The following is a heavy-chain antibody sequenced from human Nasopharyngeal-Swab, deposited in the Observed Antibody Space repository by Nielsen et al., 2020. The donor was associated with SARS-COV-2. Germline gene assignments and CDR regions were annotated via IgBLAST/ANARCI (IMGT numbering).Heavy chain of an antibody. CDR3: ARGEWWDAFDI. CDR2: INPNSGGT. CDR1: GYTLTELS. J-gene: IGHJ3*02. D-gene: IGHD2-15*01. Sequence: ASVKVSCKVSGYTLTELSMHWVRQAPGQGLEWMGWINPNSGGTNYAQKFQGRVTMTRDTSISTAYMELSRLRSDDTAVYYCARGEWWDAFDIWGQGTMVTVSS. V-gene: IGHV1-2*02.